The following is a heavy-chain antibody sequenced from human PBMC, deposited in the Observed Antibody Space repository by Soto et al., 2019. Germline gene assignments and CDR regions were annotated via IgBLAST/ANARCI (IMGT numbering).Heavy chain of an antibody. Sequence: QVQLVQSGAEVKKPGSSVKVSCKASGGTFSSYAISWVRQAPGQGLEWMGGIIPIFGTANYAQKFQGRVTITXXEXTXXAYMELSSLRSEDTAVYYCARAGMAGTTYQHAFDIWGQGTMVTVSS. CDR1: GGTFSSYA. D-gene: IGHD1-7*01. CDR3: ARAGMAGTTYQHAFDI. J-gene: IGHJ3*02. V-gene: IGHV1-69*05. CDR2: IIPIFGTA.